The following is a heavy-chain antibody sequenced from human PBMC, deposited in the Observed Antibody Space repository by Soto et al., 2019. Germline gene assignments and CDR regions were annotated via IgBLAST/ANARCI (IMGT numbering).Heavy chain of an antibody. V-gene: IGHV3-33*01. CDR1: GFTFSSYG. CDR2: IWYDGSNK. CDR3: ARSKGVASSTAPIDY. D-gene: IGHD6-6*01. Sequence: GGSLRLSCAASGFTFSSYGMHWVRQAPGKGLEWVAVIWYDGSNKYYADSVKGRFTISRDISKNTLYLQMNSLRAEDTAVYYCARSKGVASSTAPIDYWGQGTLVTVSS. J-gene: IGHJ4*02.